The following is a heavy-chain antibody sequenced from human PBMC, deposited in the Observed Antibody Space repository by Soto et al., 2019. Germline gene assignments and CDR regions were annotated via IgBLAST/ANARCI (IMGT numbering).Heavy chain of an antibody. D-gene: IGHD3-16*01. V-gene: IGHV2-70*11. J-gene: IGHJ4*02. CDR3: ARTLLRLGDLLPTETPYYFDY. CDR2: IDWDDDK. Sequence: SGPTLVNPTQTLTLICTFSGFSLSTSGMCVSWIRQPPGKALEWLARIDWDDDKYYSTSLKTRLTISKDTSKNQVVLTMTNMDPVDTATYYCARTLLRLGDLLPTETPYYFDYWGQGTLVTVSS. CDR1: GFSLSTSGMC.